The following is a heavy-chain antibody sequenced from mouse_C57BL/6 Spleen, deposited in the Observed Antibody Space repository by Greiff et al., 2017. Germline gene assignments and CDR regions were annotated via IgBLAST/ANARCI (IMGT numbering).Heavy chain of an antibody. CDR2: INPSSGYT. CDR1: GYTFTSYW. D-gene: IGHD3-2*02. Sequence: VQLQQSGAELVKPGASVKLSCKASGYTFTSYWMHWVKQRPGQGLEWIGYINPSSGYTKYNQKFKDKATLTADKSSSTAYMQLSSLTYADSAVYYCARSPAQATSHFDYWGQGTTLTVSS. J-gene: IGHJ2*01. CDR3: ARSPAQATSHFDY. V-gene: IGHV1-7*01.